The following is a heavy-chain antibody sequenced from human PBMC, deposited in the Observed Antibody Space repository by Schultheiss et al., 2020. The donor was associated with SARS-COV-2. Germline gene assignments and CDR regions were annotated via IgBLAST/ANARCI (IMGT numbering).Heavy chain of an antibody. V-gene: IGHV3-30*18. CDR3: AKDADDFWSGYYWGYYFDY. D-gene: IGHD3-3*01. CDR2: ISYDGSNK. CDR1: GFTFSSYG. J-gene: IGHJ4*02. Sequence: GESLKISCAASGFTFSSYGMHWVRQAPGKGLEWVAVISYDGSNKYYADSVKGRFTISRDNSKNTLYLQMNSLRAEDTAVYYCAKDADDFWSGYYWGYYFDYWGQGTLVTGSS.